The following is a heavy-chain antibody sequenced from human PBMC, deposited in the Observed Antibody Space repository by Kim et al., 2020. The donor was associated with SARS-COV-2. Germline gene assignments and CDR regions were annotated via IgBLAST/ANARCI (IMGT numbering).Heavy chain of an antibody. CDR2: ISYDGSNK. J-gene: IGHJ4*02. V-gene: IGHV3-30*04. D-gene: IGHD3-10*01. CDR1: GFTFSSYA. Sequence: GGSLRLSCAASGFTFSSYAMHWVRQAPGKGLEWVAVISYDGSNKYYADSVKGRFTISRDNPKNTLYLQMNSLRAEDTAVYYCASRRFSSGSLNWGQGTLVTVSS. CDR3: ASRRFSSGSLN.